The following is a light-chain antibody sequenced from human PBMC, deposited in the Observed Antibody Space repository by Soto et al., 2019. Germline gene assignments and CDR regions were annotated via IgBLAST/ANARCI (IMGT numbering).Light chain of an antibody. CDR1: QSVSGSY. Sequence: EIVLTQSPGTLSLSPGGRATLSCRASQSVSGSYLAWYQQKPGQAPRLLIYGASSRATGIPDRFSGSGSGTDFTITISRLKPEDFAVYYCQQYGSSPETFGQGTKLEIK. CDR2: GAS. CDR3: QQYGSSPET. J-gene: IGKJ1*01. V-gene: IGKV3-20*01.